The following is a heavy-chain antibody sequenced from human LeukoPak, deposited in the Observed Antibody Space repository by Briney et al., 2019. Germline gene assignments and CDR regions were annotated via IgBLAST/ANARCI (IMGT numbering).Heavy chain of an antibody. J-gene: IGHJ6*02. CDR1: GFTFSSYE. V-gene: IGHV3-48*03. Sequence: GGSLRPSCAASGFTFSSYEMNWVRQAPGKGLEWVSYISSSGSTIYYADSVKGRFTISRDNAKNSLYLQMNSLRAEDTAVYYCARDGSVVYYYYGMDVWGQGTTVTVSS. D-gene: IGHD1-26*01. CDR3: ARDGSVVYYYYGMDV. CDR2: ISSSGSTI.